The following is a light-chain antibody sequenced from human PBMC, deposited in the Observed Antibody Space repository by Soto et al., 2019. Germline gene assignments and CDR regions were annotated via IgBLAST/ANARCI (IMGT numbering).Light chain of an antibody. V-gene: IGLV2-14*01. Sequence: QSVLTQPASVSGSPGQSITISCTGTNSDVGAFNFVFWYQQHPGKAPKLIIYEVSNRPSGVSNRFSGSKSGNMASLTISGLQAEDEADYYCTSYTSTSHYVFGTGTKLTVL. CDR3: TSYTSTSHYV. J-gene: IGLJ1*01. CDR1: NSDVGAFNF. CDR2: EVS.